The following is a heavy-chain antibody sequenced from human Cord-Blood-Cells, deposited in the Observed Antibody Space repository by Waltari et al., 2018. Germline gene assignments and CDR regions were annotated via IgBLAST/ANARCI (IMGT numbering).Heavy chain of an antibody. D-gene: IGHD3-10*01. J-gene: IGHJ4*02. Sequence: QVTLKESGPVLVKPTATLTLTCTVSGFSLSNARMGVSWIRQPPGKALEWLAHIFSNDEKAYSTSLKSRLTISKDTSKSQVVLTMTNMDPVDTATYYCARIRNIGFGESLDYWGQGTLVTVSS. CDR2: IFSNDEK. CDR1: GFSLSNARMG. V-gene: IGHV2-26*01. CDR3: ARIRNIGFGESLDY.